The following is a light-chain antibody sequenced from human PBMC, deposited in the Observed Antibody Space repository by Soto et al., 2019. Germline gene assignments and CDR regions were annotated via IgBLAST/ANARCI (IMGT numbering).Light chain of an antibody. CDR1: SSDVGSYNL. CDR2: EGS. CDR3: CSYAGSSTWV. V-gene: IGLV2-23*01. J-gene: IGLJ3*02. Sequence: QSVLTQPASVSGSPGQSITISCTGTSSDVGSYNLVSWYQQHPGKAPKLMIYEGSKRPSGVSNRFSGSNSGNTASLTISGLQAEDEADYYCCSYAGSSTWVFGGGTKLTVL.